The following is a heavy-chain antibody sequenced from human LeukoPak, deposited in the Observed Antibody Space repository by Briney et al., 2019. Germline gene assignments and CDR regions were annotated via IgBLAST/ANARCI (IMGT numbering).Heavy chain of an antibody. D-gene: IGHD3-10*01. CDR3: ARDGGDYGSGSYYAY. V-gene: IGHV3-23*01. CDR1: GFTFNTYA. J-gene: IGHJ4*02. Sequence: GGSLRLSCAASGFTFNTYAMSWVRQAPGKGLEWVSAISDSGGSAYYADSVKGRFTISRDNSKNTLYLKMDSLRAEDTAVYYCARDGGDYGSGSYYAYWGQGTLVTVSS. CDR2: ISDSGGSA.